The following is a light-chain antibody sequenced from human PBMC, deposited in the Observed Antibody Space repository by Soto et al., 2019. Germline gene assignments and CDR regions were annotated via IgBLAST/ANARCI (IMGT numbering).Light chain of an antibody. CDR3: QQHGDLIS. CDR2: RAS. V-gene: IGKV3-20*01. Sequence: VLTQSPGTLSLSPGERATLSCRASQTISNNYVAWYQQRPGRAPSLLVYRASARATGIPDRFSGSGSGTDFTPTISRLEPEDFAVYYCQQHGDLISFGGGTKVDIK. J-gene: IGKJ4*01. CDR1: QTISNNY.